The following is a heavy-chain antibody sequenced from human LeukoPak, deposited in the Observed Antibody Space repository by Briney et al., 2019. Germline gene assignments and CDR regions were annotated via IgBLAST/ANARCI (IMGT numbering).Heavy chain of an antibody. CDR3: VRNGGSFDY. CDR1: GFTFTNHW. Sequence: GRSLRLSCAASGFTFTNHWMSWVRQAPGKGLEWVANIKQDGSEKYYVDSAKGRFTISRDNAKNSLNLQMNSLRAEDTAVYYCVRNGGSFDYWGQGTLVTVSS. CDR2: IKQDGSEK. D-gene: IGHD3-10*01. J-gene: IGHJ4*02. V-gene: IGHV3-7*01.